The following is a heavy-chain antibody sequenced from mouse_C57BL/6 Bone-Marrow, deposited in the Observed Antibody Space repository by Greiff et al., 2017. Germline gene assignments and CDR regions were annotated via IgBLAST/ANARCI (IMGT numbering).Heavy chain of an antibody. V-gene: IGHV1-69*01. J-gene: IGHJ3*01. Sequence: QVQLQQPGAELVLPGASVKLSCKASGYTFTSFWMHWVKQRPGQGLEWIGEIDPSDSYTNYNQKFKGKSTLTVDKSSSTAYMQPSSLTYEDSAVYYCAISTMIRSFAYWGQGTLVTVSA. CDR2: IDPSDSYT. CDR3: AISTMIRSFAY. D-gene: IGHD2-4*01. CDR1: GYTFTSFW.